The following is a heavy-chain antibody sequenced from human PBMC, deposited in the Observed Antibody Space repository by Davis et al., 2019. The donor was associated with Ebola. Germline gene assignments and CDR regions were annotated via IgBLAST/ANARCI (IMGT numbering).Heavy chain of an antibody. CDR1: GFTVSSNY. CDR3: ARIYYYYYGMDV. V-gene: IGHV3-66*01. Sequence: GESLKIPCAASGFTVSSNYMSWVRQAPGKGLEWVSVIYSGGSTYYADSVKGRFTISSDNSKNTLYLQMNSLRAEDTAVYYCARIYYYYYGMDVWGQGTTVTVSS. J-gene: IGHJ6*02. CDR2: IYSGGST.